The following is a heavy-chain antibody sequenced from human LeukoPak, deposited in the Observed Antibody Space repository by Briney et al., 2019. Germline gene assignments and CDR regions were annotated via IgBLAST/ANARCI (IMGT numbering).Heavy chain of an antibody. CDR2: IYHSGST. Sequence: PSETLSLTCAVSGGSISSGGYSWSWIRQPPGKGLEWIGCIYHSGSTYYNPSLKSRVTISVDRSKNQFSLKLSSVTAADTAVYYCASGGYCSSTSCQEAWFDPWGQGTLVTVSS. CDR3: ASGGYCSSTSCQEAWFDP. J-gene: IGHJ5*02. V-gene: IGHV4-30-2*01. CDR1: GGSISSGGYS. D-gene: IGHD2-2*01.